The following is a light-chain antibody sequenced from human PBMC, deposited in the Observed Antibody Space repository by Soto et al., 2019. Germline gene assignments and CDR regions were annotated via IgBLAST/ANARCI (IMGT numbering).Light chain of an antibody. CDR2: LGS. CDR3: MQALQTPT. Sequence: DIVMTQSPLSLPVTPGEPASISCRSSQSLLHSNGYKYLDWYLQKPGQSPQLLISLGSNRASGVPDRFSGSGSGTDFTLKISRVEAEDVGVYYCMQALQTPTFGQGTRLEMK. CDR1: QSLLHSNGYKY. V-gene: IGKV2-28*01. J-gene: IGKJ5*01.